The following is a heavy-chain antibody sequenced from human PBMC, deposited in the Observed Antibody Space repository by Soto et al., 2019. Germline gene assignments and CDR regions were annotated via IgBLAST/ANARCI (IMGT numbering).Heavy chain of an antibody. CDR1: VYTFTGYY. CDR3: ARDLLSLSGSYYFDY. Sequence: VQPGQAGAEVKTSGASVKFSCKASVYTFTGYYMHWVRQAPGQGLEWWGWINPNSGGTNYAQKFQGWVTMTRDTPISTAYMELSRLRSDDTAVYYCARDLLSLSGSYYFDYWGQGTLVTVSS. D-gene: IGHD1-26*01. J-gene: IGHJ4*02. CDR2: INPNSGGT. V-gene: IGHV1-2*04.